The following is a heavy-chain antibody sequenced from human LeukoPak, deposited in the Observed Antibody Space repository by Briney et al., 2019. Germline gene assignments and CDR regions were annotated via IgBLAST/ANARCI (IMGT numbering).Heavy chain of an antibody. CDR3: ARRGSGYTEPIDY. Sequence: GGSLRLSCGASGFTFSSYSMNWVRQAPGKGLEWVSSISSSSSYIYYADSLKGRFTISRDNAKKSVYLQMNCLRAEDTAVYYCARRGSGYTEPIDYWGQGTLVTVSS. J-gene: IGHJ4*02. CDR1: GFTFSSYS. CDR2: ISSSSSYI. D-gene: IGHD5-12*01. V-gene: IGHV3-21*01.